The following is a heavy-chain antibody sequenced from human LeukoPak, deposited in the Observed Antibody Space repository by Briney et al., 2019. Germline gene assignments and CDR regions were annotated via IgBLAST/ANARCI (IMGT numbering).Heavy chain of an antibody. Sequence: GRSPRLSCAASGFTFYDYAMHWVRQAPGKGLEWVSGIIWNSDTVDYADSENGRFTLSRDNAKNSPYLQMNSLRAEYTALYYCAKDIWQLGRDGFWFDPWGQGTLVTVSS. CDR1: GFTFYDYA. CDR2: IIWNSDTV. CDR3: AKDIWQLGRDGFWFDP. D-gene: IGHD6-6*01. J-gene: IGHJ5*02. V-gene: IGHV3-9*01.